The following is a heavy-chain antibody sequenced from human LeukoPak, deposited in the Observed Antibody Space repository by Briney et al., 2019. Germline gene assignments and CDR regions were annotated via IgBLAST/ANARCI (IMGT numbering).Heavy chain of an antibody. V-gene: IGHV1-18*01. Sequence: ASVKVSCKASGYIFTSYGISWVRQAPGQGLEWMGWISAYDGDTNYAQKFQGRVTVTTDTSTTTAYMELRSLRSDDSAVYYCVRRSGYDRRMGTLDFWGQGTLVTVSS. J-gene: IGHJ4*02. D-gene: IGHD5-12*01. CDR3: VRRSGYDRRMGTLDF. CDR1: GYIFTSYG. CDR2: ISAYDGDT.